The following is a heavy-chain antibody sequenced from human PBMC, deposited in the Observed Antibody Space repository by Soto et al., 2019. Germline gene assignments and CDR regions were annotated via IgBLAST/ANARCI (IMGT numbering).Heavy chain of an antibody. J-gene: IGHJ6*02. D-gene: IGHD3-22*01. V-gene: IGHV4-31*03. Sequence: PSETLSLTCTVPGGSISSGGYYWSWIRQHPGKGLEWIGYIYYSGSTYYNPSLKSRVTISVDTSKNQFSLKLSSVTAADTAVYYCARESRYYDSTASGYGMDVWGQGTTVTVSS. CDR2: IYYSGST. CDR3: ARESRYYDSTASGYGMDV. CDR1: GGSISSGGYY.